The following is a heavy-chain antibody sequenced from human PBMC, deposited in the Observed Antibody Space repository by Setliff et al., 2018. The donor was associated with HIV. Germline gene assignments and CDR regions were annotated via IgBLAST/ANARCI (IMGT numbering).Heavy chain of an antibody. Sequence: PGGSLRLSCAAAGFTFSGYRMSWVRQAPGKGLEWVGRIKSKTDGGTTDYAAPVKGRFSISRDDSKNTLYLQMNNLKIEDTAVYYCTTDVTRNFYGSGSYYWGQGTMVTVSS. J-gene: IGHJ4*02. CDR2: IKSKTDGGTT. CDR1: GFTFSGYR. CDR3: TTDVTRNFYGSGSYY. D-gene: IGHD3-10*01. V-gene: IGHV3-15*01.